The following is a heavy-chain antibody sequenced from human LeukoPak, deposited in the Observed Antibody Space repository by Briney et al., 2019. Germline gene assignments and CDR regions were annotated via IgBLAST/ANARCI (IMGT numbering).Heavy chain of an antibody. Sequence: PSGTLSLTCAVYGGSFSGYYWNWIRQPPGKGLEWIGEIEHSGSTKYNPSLKSRVTISVDTSKNQFSLKVSSVTAADTAVYYCARTSGDWLSWAWIGVDVWGQGTTVTVSS. V-gene: IGHV4-34*01. CDR2: IEHSGST. D-gene: IGHD3-9*01. CDR1: GGSFSGYY. CDR3: ARTSGDWLSWAWIGVDV. J-gene: IGHJ6*02.